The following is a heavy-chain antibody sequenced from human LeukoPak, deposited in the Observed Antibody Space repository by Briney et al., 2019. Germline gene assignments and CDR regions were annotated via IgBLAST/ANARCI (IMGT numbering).Heavy chain of an antibody. Sequence: ASVKVSFTASGYTFTIYDINWVRQATGQGLEWMGWMNPNSGNTGYAQKFQGRVTMTRNTSISTAYMELSSLRSEDTAVYYCARWVVAAGFDYWGQGTLVTVSS. J-gene: IGHJ4*02. CDR2: MNPNSGNT. CDR1: GYTFTIYD. V-gene: IGHV1-8*01. CDR3: ARWVVAAGFDY. D-gene: IGHD2-15*01.